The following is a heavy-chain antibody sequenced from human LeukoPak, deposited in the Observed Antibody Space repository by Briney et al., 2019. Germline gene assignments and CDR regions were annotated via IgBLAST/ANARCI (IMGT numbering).Heavy chain of an antibody. D-gene: IGHD5-18*01. CDR2: ISRSGGST. CDR1: GFTFSSYA. V-gene: IGHV3-23*01. Sequence: GGSLRLSCAASGFTFSSYAMSWVRQAPGKGLEWVSSISRSGGSTYYADSVKGRFTISRDNSKNTLYLQMNSLRAEETAVYYCAKVRYSYGVDYWGQGTLVTVSS. J-gene: IGHJ4*02. CDR3: AKVRYSYGVDY.